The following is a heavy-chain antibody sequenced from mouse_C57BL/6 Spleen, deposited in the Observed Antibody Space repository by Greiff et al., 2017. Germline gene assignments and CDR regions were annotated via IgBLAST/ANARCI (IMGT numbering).Heavy chain of an antibody. J-gene: IGHJ3*01. V-gene: IGHV1-64*01. D-gene: IGHD2-4*01. CDR2: IHPNSGST. Sequence: VQLQQPGAELVKPGASVKLSCKASGYTFTSYWMHWVKQRPGQGLEWIGMIHPNSGSTNYNEKFKSKATLTVDKSSSTAYMQLSSLTSADAAVYYCAREGAYDYDAAWFAYWGQVTLVTVSA. CDR1: GYTFTSYW. CDR3: AREGAYDYDAAWFAY.